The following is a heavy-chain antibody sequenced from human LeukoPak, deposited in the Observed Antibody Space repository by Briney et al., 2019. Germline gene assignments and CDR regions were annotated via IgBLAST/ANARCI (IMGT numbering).Heavy chain of an antibody. V-gene: IGHV3-30*18. J-gene: IGHJ4*02. CDR2: ILYDGSYK. D-gene: IGHD3-10*01. Sequence: GGSLRLSCAASGFTFSNYGMHWVRQAPGKGLEWVAVILYDGSYKNYADSVKGRFTISRDNSKNTLYLQMNSLRADDTAVYYCAKGRKGGSGTYSPYFDFWGQGTLVTVSS. CDR1: GFTFSNYG. CDR3: AKGRKGGSGTYSPYFDF.